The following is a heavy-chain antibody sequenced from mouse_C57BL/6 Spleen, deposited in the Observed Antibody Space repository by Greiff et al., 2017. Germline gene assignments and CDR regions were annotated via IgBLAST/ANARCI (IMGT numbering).Heavy chain of an antibody. J-gene: IGHJ4*01. V-gene: IGHV2-3*01. CDR3: AKRGSNYAMDY. CDR1: GFSLTSYG. CDR2: IWGDGST. Sequence: VKLLESGPGLVAPSPSLSITCTVSGFSLTSYGVSWVRQPPGQGLEWLGVIWGDGSTNYHSALISRPSINKDNSESQVILKLNSLQTDDTATYYGAKRGSNYAMDYWGQGTSVTVSS. D-gene: IGHD5-1*01.